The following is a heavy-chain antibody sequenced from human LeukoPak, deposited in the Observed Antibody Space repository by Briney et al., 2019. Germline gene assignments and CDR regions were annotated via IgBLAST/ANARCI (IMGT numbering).Heavy chain of an antibody. CDR1: GGSISSSYW. V-gene: IGHV4-4*02. Sequence: SHTLSLTCVVPGGSISSSYWWSCVRQPPGNGLEWIGEIYHSGSTNYNLSLKSRLTISLDKSKNHFSLQLRSVTAADTAVYYCASKDYSAWGRGFRTWGQGTLVTVSS. D-gene: IGHD3-10*01. CDR2: IYHSGST. J-gene: IGHJ5*02. CDR3: ASKDYSAWGRGFRT.